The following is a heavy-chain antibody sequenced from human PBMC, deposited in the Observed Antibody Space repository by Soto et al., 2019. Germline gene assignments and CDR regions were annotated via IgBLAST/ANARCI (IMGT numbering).Heavy chain of an antibody. CDR3: ARVMGWLQDCYFDL. Sequence: QVQLQESGPGLVKPSQTLSLTCTVSGGSISSGGYYWSWIRQHPGKGLEWLGYIFYSGSTYYNPSLNSRVTVSVDTSKNQFSLKLSSVTAADTAVYYCARVMGWLQDCYFDLWGRGTLVTVSS. CDR2: IFYSGST. D-gene: IGHD5-12*01. CDR1: GGSISSGGYY. V-gene: IGHV4-31*03. J-gene: IGHJ2*01.